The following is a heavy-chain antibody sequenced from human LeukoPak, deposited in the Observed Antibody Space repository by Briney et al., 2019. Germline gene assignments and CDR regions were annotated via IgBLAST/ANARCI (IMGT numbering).Heavy chain of an antibody. V-gene: IGHV4-38-2*02. J-gene: IGHJ3*02. D-gene: IGHD2-15*01. Sequence: SETLSLTCTVSGYSISSGYYWGWIRQPPGKGLEWIGSIYHSGSTYYNPSLKSRVTISVDTSKNQFSLKLSSVTAADTAVYYCARVPLGYCSDGTCSGDAFDIWGQGTMVTVSS. CDR3: ARVPLGYCSDGTCSGDAFDI. CDR2: IYHSGST. CDR1: GYSISSGYY.